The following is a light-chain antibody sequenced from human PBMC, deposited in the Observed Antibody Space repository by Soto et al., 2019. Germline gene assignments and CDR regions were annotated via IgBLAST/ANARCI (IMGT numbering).Light chain of an antibody. CDR1: QSMSSY. J-gene: IGKJ2*01. Sequence: DIQMTQSPSSLSASVVDRVTITCRARQSMSSYLNWYQQKPGKAPKLLIYAASSLQSGVPSRFSGSGSGTDFTLTISSLQPDDFATYYCQKSYSTPATFGQGTKLEIK. CDR3: QKSYSTPAT. V-gene: IGKV1-39*01. CDR2: AAS.